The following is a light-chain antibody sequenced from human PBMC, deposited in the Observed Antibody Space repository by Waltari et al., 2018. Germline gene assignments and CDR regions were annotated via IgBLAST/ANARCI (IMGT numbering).Light chain of an antibody. J-gene: IGLJ3*02. CDR2: RNN. V-gene: IGLV1-47*01. Sequence: QSVLTQPPSASGTPGQKVTISCSGSRSNTGNNYVHWYQQLPGTAPKLLIYRNNQRPSGVPDRFSGSNSGTSASLAISGLRSEDEADYYCAVWDDSLSGRVFGGGTKVTVL. CDR1: RSNTGNNY. CDR3: AVWDDSLSGRV.